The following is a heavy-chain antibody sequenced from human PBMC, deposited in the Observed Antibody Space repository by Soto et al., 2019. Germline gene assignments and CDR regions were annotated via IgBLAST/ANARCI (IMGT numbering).Heavy chain of an antibody. D-gene: IGHD5-18*01. CDR2: IIPIFGTA. Sequence: QVQLVQSGAEVKKPGSSVKVSCKASGGTFSSYAISWVRQAPGQGLEWMGGIIPIFGTANYAQKFQGRVTIXXDXSXXTAYMELSSLRSEDTAVYYCARGPVDTARVTSFDYWGQGTLVTVSS. V-gene: IGHV1-69*12. CDR1: GGTFSSYA. CDR3: ARGPVDTARVTSFDY. J-gene: IGHJ4*02.